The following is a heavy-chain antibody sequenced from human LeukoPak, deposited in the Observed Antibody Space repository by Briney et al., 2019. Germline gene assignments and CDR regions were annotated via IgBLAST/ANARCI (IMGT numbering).Heavy chain of an antibody. CDR3: TKLARAPRDFDY. Sequence: GGSLRLSCAASEFTFSDHYIDWVRQAPGKGLEWVGRSRDKGNSYTTAYAASVRGRFTISRDDSKNSLYLQMNSLKIEDTAVYYCTKLARAPRDFDYWGQGTLVTVSS. V-gene: IGHV3-72*01. CDR1: EFTFSDHY. CDR2: SRDKGNSYTT. J-gene: IGHJ4*01. D-gene: IGHD3-10*01.